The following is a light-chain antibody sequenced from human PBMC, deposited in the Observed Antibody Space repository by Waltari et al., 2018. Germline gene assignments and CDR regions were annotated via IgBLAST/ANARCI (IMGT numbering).Light chain of an antibody. J-gene: IGLJ3*02. CDR1: SSNVGSDF. V-gene: IGLV1-47*01. CDR3: AAWDDSLSGPGV. CDR2: RNN. Sequence: QSVLTQPPSASGTPGQRVTIPWSGSSSNVGSDFPHWYQQPPGTAPKLLVYRNNQRPSGVPDRVSGSKSGTSASLAISGLRSEDEADYYCAAWDDSLSGPGVFGGGTKLTVL.